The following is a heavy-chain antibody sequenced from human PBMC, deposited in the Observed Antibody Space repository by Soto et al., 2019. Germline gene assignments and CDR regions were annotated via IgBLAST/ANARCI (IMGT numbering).Heavy chain of an antibody. Sequence: SETLSLTCTVSGGSISSYYWSWIRQPPGKGLEWIGYIYYSGSTNYNPSLKSRVTISVDTSKNQFSLKLSSVTAADTAVYYCARVWLGGSYPIDYWGQGTLVTVSS. V-gene: IGHV4-59*08. J-gene: IGHJ4*02. CDR3: ARVWLGGSYPIDY. CDR2: IYYSGST. CDR1: GGSISSYY. D-gene: IGHD1-26*01.